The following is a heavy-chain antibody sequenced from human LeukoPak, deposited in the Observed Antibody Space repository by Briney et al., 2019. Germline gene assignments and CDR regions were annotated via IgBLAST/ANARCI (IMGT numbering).Heavy chain of an antibody. CDR1: GFTFDDYA. CDR2: IKEDGTEK. D-gene: IGHD7-27*01. J-gene: IGHJ4*02. CDR3: ARGGPTGALDY. V-gene: IGHV3-7*01. Sequence: GGSLRLSCAASGFTFDDYAMHWVRQAPGKGLEWVANIKEDGTEKYYVDSVKGRFTISRDNAKNSLYLQMDSLRAEDTAVYYCARGGPTGALDYWGQGTLVTVSS.